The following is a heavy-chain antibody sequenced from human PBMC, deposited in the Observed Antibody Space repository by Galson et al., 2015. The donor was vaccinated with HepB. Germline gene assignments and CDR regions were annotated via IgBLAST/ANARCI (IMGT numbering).Heavy chain of an antibody. J-gene: IGHJ4*02. CDR1: GYTFTSYS. CDR2: ISAGDT. V-gene: IGHV1-18*01. CDR3: CRGGIATIGGPSFDY. D-gene: IGHD5-24*01. Sequence: SVKVSCKASGYTFTSYSISWVRQAPGQGLEWMGWISAGDTNYAQKFQGRVTMTTDTSTSTAHMELRSLISDDPAVYCCCRGGIATIGGPSFDYWGQGTLVTVSS.